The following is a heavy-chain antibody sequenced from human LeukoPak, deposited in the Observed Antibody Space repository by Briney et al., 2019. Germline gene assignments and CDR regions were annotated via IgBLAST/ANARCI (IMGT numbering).Heavy chain of an antibody. V-gene: IGHV3-66*02. D-gene: IGHD3-10*01. CDR2: IYSDGST. J-gene: IGHJ4*02. CDR3: VREGTYFFASGSFQGYYFDN. Sequence: GGSLRLSCAASGFIVSGDFMSWVRQAPGKGLEWVSVIYSDGSTYYADSVKGRFTVSRDNSKHTVYLQMDRLRVEDTAIYYCVREGTYFFASGSFQGYYFDNWGQGTLVTVSS. CDR1: GFIVSGDF.